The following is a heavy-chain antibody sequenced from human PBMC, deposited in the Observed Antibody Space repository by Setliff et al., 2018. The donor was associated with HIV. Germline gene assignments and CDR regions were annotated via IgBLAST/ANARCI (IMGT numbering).Heavy chain of an antibody. J-gene: IGHJ2*01. Sequence: SETLSLTCTFSGDSISSGNYYWSWIRQPAGKGLEWIGRINSTGSTNYNPSLKSRVTISSDTSKNLFSLKLTTVTAADAAVYYCTRDTGYILSGYRPHWYFDLWGRGTLVTVSS. CDR2: INSTGST. V-gene: IGHV4-61*02. CDR1: GDSISSGNYY. D-gene: IGHD3-9*01. CDR3: TRDTGYILSGYRPHWYFDL.